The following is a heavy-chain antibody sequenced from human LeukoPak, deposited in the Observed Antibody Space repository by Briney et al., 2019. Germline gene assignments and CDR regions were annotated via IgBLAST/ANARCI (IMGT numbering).Heavy chain of an antibody. D-gene: IGHD3-22*01. Sequence: ASVKVSCKASGYTFTSYGISWVRQAPGQGLEWMGWISGYNDNTKYAQKLQGRVTMTTDTSTSTAYMELRSLRSDDTAVYYCARGTYYDSSGYSGVRLFDYWGQGTLVTVSS. V-gene: IGHV1-18*01. CDR3: ARGTYYDSSGYSGVRLFDY. CDR2: ISGYNDNT. CDR1: GYTFTSYG. J-gene: IGHJ4*02.